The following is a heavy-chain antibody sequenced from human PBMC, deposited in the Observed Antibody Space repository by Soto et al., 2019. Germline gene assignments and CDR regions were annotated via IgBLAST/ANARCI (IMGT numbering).Heavy chain of an antibody. CDR3: VRIGAGGWDNPFDY. V-gene: IGHV3-48*03. CDR2: ISDSGNRI. Sequence: EVQLVESGGGLVHPGGSLRLSCATSGFTFSSYEMTWVRQAPGKGLEWVSYISDSGNRIYYADSVKGRFTISRDDAKNSLYLQMNSLRAEDTALYYCVRIGAGGWDNPFDYWGQGTPVTVSS. D-gene: IGHD6-19*01. CDR1: GFTFSSYE. J-gene: IGHJ4*02.